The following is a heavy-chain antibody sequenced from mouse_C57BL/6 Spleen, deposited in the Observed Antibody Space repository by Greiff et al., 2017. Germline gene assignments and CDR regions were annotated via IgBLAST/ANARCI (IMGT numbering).Heavy chain of an antibody. J-gene: IGHJ1*03. CDR1: GFTFSDAW. CDR2: IRNKANNHAT. D-gene: IGHD4-1*01. V-gene: IGHV6-6*01. Sequence: EVKVEESGGGLVQPGGSMKLSCAASGFTFSDAWMDWVRQSPEKGLEWVAEIRNKANNHATYYAESVKGRFTISRDDSKSSVYLQMNSLRAEDAGIYYCTRRLGRTGWYFDVWGTGTTVTVSS. CDR3: TRRLGRTGWYFDV.